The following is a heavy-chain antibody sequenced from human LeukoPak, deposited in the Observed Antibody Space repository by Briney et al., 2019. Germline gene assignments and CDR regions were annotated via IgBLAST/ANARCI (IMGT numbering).Heavy chain of an antibody. CDR2: ISYDGSNK. CDR3: ARGSYGSGSYKSYYFDY. CDR1: GFTFSSYA. J-gene: IGHJ4*02. V-gene: IGHV3-30*04. D-gene: IGHD3-10*01. Sequence: PGGSLRLSCAASGFTFSSYATHWVRQAPGKGLEWVAVISYDGSNKYYADSVKGRFTISRDNAKNSLYLQMNSLRAEDTAVYYCARGSYGSGSYKSYYFDYWGQGTLVTVSS.